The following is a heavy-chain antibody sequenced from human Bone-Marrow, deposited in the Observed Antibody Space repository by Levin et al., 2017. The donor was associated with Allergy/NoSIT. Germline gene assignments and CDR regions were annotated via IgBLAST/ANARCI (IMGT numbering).Heavy chain of an antibody. CDR1: GGSLSNGDYY. V-gene: IGHV4-30-4*01. CDR2: IQYSGST. CDR3: ARNYYFGSGSAEFDY. J-gene: IGHJ4*02. D-gene: IGHD3-10*01. Sequence: SQTLSLTCTVSGGSLSNGDYYWSWIRQPPGKGLEWIGYIQYSGSTYYNLSLKSRVTISVDTSKNQFSLKLTSVTAADTAVYYCARNYYFGSGSAEFDYWGQGTLVTVSS.